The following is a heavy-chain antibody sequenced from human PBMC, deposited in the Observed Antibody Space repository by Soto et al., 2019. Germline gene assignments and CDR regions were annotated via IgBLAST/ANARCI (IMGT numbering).Heavy chain of an antibody. Sequence: GGSLRLSCSASGFTFSSYAMHWVRQAPGKGLEYVSAISSGGGSTYYAASVKGRFTISRDNAKNSLYLQMNNLRAEDTAVYYCARLPFPWGWFDPWGQGTLVTVSS. CDR1: GFTFSSYA. D-gene: IGHD3-16*01. CDR2: ISSGGGST. J-gene: IGHJ5*02. CDR3: ARLPFPWGWFDP. V-gene: IGHV3-64*04.